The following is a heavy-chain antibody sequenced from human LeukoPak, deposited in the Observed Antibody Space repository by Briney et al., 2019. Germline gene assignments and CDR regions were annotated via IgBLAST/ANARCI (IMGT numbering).Heavy chain of an antibody. CDR2: ISSSGSTI. CDR3: AAHYCSGGSCYLN. CDR1: GFTFSSYE. J-gene: IGHJ4*02. D-gene: IGHD2-15*01. Sequence: GGSLRLSRAASGFTFSSYEMNWVRQAPGKGLEWVSYISSSGSTIYYADSVKGRFTISRDNAKNSLYLQMNSLRAEDTAVYYCAAHYCSGGSCYLNWGQGTLVTVSS. V-gene: IGHV3-48*03.